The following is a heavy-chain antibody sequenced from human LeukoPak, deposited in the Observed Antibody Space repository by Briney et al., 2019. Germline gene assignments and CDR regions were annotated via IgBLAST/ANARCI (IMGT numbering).Heavy chain of an antibody. CDR3: ARVSLSVAAAAYYYYGMDV. CDR1: GGTFSSYA. Sequence: SVKVSCKASGGTFSSYAISWVRQAPGQGLEWMGRIIPILGIANYAQKFQGRVTITADKSTSAAYMELSSLRSEDTAVYYCARVSLSVAAAAYYYYGMDVWGQGTTVTVSS. V-gene: IGHV1-69*04. J-gene: IGHJ6*02. CDR2: IIPILGIA. D-gene: IGHD6-13*01.